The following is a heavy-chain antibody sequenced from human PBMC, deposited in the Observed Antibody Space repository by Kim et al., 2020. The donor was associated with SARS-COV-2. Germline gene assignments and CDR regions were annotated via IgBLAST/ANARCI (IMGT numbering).Heavy chain of an antibody. CDR3: AKLWFGELLYQTSYPIDY. D-gene: IGHD3-10*01. V-gene: IGHV3-30*18. CDR2: ISYDGSNK. J-gene: IGHJ4*02. CDR1: GFTFSSYG. Sequence: GGSLRLSCAASGFTFSSYGMHWVRQAPGKGLEWVAVISYDGSNKYYADSVKGRFTISRDNSKNTLYLQMNSLRAEDTAVYYCAKLWFGELLYQTSYPIDYWGQGTLVTVSS.